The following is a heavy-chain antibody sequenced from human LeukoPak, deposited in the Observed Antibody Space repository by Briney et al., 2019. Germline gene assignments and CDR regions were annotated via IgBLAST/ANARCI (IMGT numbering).Heavy chain of an antibody. CDR2: ISAYNGNT. CDR1: GYTFTSYG. D-gene: IGHD2-2*01. Sequence: ASVKVSCKASGYTFTSYGISWVRQAPGQGLEWMGWISAYNGNTNYAQKLQGRVTMTTDTSTSTAYMELRSLRSDDTAVYYCAREYCSSTSCEGYFDYWGQGTLVTVSS. CDR3: AREYCSSTSCEGYFDY. J-gene: IGHJ4*02. V-gene: IGHV1-18*01.